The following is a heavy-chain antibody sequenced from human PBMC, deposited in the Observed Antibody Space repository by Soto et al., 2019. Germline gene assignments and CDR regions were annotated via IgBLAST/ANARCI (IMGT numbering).Heavy chain of an antibody. D-gene: IGHD3-22*01. CDR3: ARVLGYSGFYYYYGMDV. J-gene: IGHJ6*02. Sequence: ASVKVSCKASGYTFTSYYMHWVRQAPGQGLEWMGIINPSGGSTSYAQKFQGRVTMTRDTSTSTVYMELSSLRSEDTAVYYCARVLGYSGFYYYYGMDVWGQGTTVTVSS. V-gene: IGHV1-46*01. CDR2: INPSGGST. CDR1: GYTFTSYY.